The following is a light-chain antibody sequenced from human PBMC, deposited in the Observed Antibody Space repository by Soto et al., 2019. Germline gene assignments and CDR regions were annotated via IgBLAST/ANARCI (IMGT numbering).Light chain of an antibody. CDR3: QQYGRSPLT. J-gene: IGKJ4*01. CDR2: GAS. Sequence: EIVLTQSPGTLSLSAGGRATLSCRASQSVSSSYLAWYQQKPGQAPRLLIYGASSRATGIPDRFSGSGSGTDFTLTISRLEPEDFAVYYCQQYGRSPLTFGGGTKVDIK. CDR1: QSVSSSY. V-gene: IGKV3-20*01.